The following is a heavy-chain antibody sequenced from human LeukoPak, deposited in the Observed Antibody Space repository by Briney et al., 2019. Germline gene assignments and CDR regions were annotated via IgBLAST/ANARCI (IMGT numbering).Heavy chain of an antibody. CDR1: GFTFSSYT. Sequence: GGSLRLSCAASGFTFSSYTMSWVRQAPGKGLEWVSGISGNGGSIYYADSVKGRLTISIDNSKNPLYLQINSLRAEDTALYYCAKGLERESRLDSWGQGTLVTVSS. CDR3: AKGLERESRLDS. CDR2: ISGNGGSI. D-gene: IGHD1-1*01. V-gene: IGHV3-23*01. J-gene: IGHJ4*02.